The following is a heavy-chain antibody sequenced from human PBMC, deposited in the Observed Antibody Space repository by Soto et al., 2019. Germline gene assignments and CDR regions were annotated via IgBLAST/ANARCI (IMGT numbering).Heavy chain of an antibody. CDR1: GFTFSNSG. D-gene: IGHD5-18*01. J-gene: IGHJ6*02. V-gene: IGHV3-30*18. Sequence: GGSLRLSCAASGFTFSNSGMHWVRQAPGKGLEWVAVISYDGSNKYYADSVKGRFTISRDNSKNTLYLQMNSLRAEDTAVYYCANARRIQLWSYYYYGMDVWGQGTTVTVSS. CDR3: ANARRIQLWSYYYYGMDV. CDR2: ISYDGSNK.